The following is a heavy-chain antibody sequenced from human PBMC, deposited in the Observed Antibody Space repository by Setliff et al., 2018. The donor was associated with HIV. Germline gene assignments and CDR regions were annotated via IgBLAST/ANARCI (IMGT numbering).Heavy chain of an antibody. V-gene: IGHV1-69*13. Sequence: ASVKVSCKASGGTFSSYAISWVRQAPGQGLEWMGGIIPIFGTANYAQKFQGRVTITADESTSTAYMELSSLRSEDTAVYYCARVGYSNFYYYYYMDVWGKGTTVTVSS. D-gene: IGHD6-13*01. CDR2: IIPIFGTA. CDR3: ARVGYSNFYYYYYMDV. J-gene: IGHJ6*03. CDR1: GGTFSSYA.